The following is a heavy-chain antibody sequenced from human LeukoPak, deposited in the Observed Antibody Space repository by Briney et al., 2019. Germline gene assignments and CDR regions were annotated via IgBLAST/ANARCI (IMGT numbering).Heavy chain of an antibody. Sequence: GGSLRLSCAASGFTFSSYAMSWVRQAPGKGLEWVSTISGNADNTYYADSVKGRFTISRDNSRNTLYLQMNSLRAEDTAVYFCGKFWVRGFPTHTLDSWGQGTLVTVSS. CDR1: GFTFSSYA. CDR2: ISGNADNT. V-gene: IGHV3-23*01. J-gene: IGHJ4*02. CDR3: GKFWVRGFPTHTLDS. D-gene: IGHD3-16*01.